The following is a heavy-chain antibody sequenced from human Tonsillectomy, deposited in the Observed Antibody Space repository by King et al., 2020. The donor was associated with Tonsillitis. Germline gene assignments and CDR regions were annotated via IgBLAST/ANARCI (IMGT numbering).Heavy chain of an antibody. CDR3: ARGTYKIKWALDY. D-gene: IGHD1-26*01. Sequence: VQLQESGPGLVKPSQTLSLTCAVSGGSISSDGYSWNWTRQPPGKGLEWIGYIYYSGNTYYNPSLKSRISISLNTSKNLFSLRLSSVTAADTAVYYCARGTYKIKWALDYWGQGTLVTVSS. J-gene: IGHJ4*02. V-gene: IGHV4-30-4*07. CDR1: GGSISSDGYS. CDR2: IYYSGNT.